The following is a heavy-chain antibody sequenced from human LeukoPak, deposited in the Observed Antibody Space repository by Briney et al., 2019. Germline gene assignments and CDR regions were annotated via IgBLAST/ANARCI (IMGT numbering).Heavy chain of an antibody. CDR1: GFTVSSNY. CDR2: IYSGGST. D-gene: IGHD3-10*01. V-gene: IGHV3-53*01. J-gene: IGHJ6*03. CDR3: ARGFPYYYGSGSYYMDV. Sequence: PGGSLRLSCAASGFTVSSNYMSWVRQAPGKGLEWVSVIYSGGSTYYADSVKGRFTISRDNSKNTLYLQMNSLRAEDTAVYYCARGFPYYYGSGSYYMDVWGKGTTVTVSS.